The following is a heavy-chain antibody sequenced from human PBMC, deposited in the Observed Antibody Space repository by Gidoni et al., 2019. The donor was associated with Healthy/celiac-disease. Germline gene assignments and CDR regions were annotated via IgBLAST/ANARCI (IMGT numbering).Heavy chain of an antibody. CDR2: IIGSGCSS. D-gene: IGHD5-18*01. CDR3: AKVGGRYSYCLGYFDY. V-gene: IGHV3-23*01. J-gene: IGHJ4*02. CDR1: GFTLSSDA. Sequence: EVQLLESGGGLVQPGGSLRLSGAASGFTLSSDAMSWVRRAQGKGLELVSVIIGSGCSSYYAASVNVRFTISRDTSKNTLYLQMTSLRAEDTAVYYCAKVGGRYSYCLGYFDYWGQGTLVTVSS.